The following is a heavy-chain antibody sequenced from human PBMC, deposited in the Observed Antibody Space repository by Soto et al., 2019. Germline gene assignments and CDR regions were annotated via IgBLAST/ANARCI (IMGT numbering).Heavy chain of an antibody. J-gene: IGHJ4*02. CDR1: GYSFRSYY. V-gene: IGHV1-46*01. CDR3: AREAAVGPIDN. D-gene: IGHD6-13*01. CDR2: INPSGGST. Sequence: QVQLVLSGAVVKKPGASVKLSCKASGYSFRSYYIDWVRQAPGQGLEWIGMINPSGGSTESAQKFQGRVTMTRDTSTSTVYLELSGLRFDDTAVYFCAREAAVGPIDNWGQGTLVTVSS.